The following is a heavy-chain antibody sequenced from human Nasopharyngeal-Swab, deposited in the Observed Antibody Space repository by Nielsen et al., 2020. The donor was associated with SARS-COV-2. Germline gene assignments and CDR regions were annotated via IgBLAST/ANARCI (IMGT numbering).Heavy chain of an antibody. Sequence: GESLKISCAASGFTLSSYSMTWVRQAPGKGLEWVSSISSSSSYIFYADSVKGRFTISRDNAKNSLYLQMNSLRVEDTAVYYCARVHCSRSSCSAPDYYYYYMDVWGKGTTVTVSS. CDR1: GFTLSSYS. J-gene: IGHJ6*03. CDR2: ISSSSSYI. V-gene: IGHV3-21*01. CDR3: ARVHCSRSSCSAPDYYYYYMDV. D-gene: IGHD2-2*01.